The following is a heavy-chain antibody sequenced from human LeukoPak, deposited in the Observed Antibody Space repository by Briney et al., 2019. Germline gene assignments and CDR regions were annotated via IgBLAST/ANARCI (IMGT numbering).Heavy chain of an antibody. V-gene: IGHV2-70*17. D-gene: IGHD3-16*01. Sequence: SGPTLVNPTQTLTLTCTFSGFSLTTSGMCVSWIRQPLGKALECLSRIDWDDDKFYSTSLRTRLTISKDTSKNQVVLTMTNMDPVDTATYYCARTMRLGGRGVYFDYWGQGALVTVSS. CDR1: GFSLTTSGMC. CDR2: IDWDDDK. J-gene: IGHJ4*02. CDR3: ARTMRLGGRGVYFDY.